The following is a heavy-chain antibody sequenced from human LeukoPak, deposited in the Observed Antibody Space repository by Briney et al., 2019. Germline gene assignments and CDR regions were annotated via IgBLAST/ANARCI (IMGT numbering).Heavy chain of an antibody. J-gene: IGHJ4*02. CDR2: VYYGGST. Sequence: SETLSLTCAVYGGSFSGYYWSWIRQPPGRGLEWIGSVYYGGSTYYNPSLKSRVTISEDTSKNQFSLNLGSVTAADTAVYFCARGPRSPYYFDYWGQGTLVTVSS. V-gene: IGHV4-34*01. CDR1: GGSFSGYY. CDR3: ARGPRSPYYFDY.